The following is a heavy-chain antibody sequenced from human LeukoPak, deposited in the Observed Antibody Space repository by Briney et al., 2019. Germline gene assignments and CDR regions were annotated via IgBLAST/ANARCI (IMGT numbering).Heavy chain of an antibody. J-gene: IGHJ4*02. CDR3: ARSSTSHPFDY. D-gene: IGHD5/OR15-5a*01. V-gene: IGHV1-46*01. CDR2: ISPSGGST. CDR1: GYTFSRYY. Sequence: ASVKVSCKASGYTFSRYYMHWVRQAPGQGLEWMGIISPSGGSTTYAQKFQGRVTVTRDTSTSTVYMELSSLRSDDTAVYYCARSSTSHPFDYWGQGTLVTVSS.